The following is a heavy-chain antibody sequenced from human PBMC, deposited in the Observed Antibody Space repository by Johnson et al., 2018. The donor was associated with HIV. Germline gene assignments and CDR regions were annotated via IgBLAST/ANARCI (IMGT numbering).Heavy chain of an antibody. CDR2: ISYDGSKR. CDR1: RFTFSSYA. V-gene: IGHV3-30*01. J-gene: IGHJ3*02. CDR3: ASGEDYGGNYGALDI. Sequence: VQLVESGGGVVQPGRSLRLSCAASRFTFSSYAMHWVRQAPGKGLEWVAVISYDGSKRYYADSVRGRFTISRDNSKNPLYLQVNGLRVEDTAVFYCASGEDYGGNYGALDIWGQGTMVTVSS. D-gene: IGHD4-23*01.